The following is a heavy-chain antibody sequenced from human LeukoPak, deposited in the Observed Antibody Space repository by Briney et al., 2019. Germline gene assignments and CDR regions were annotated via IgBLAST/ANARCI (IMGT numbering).Heavy chain of an antibody. CDR1: GGSISRYY. CDR3: AREGQTGTYYYYYYMDV. V-gene: IGHV4-4*07. D-gene: IGHD1-1*01. Sequence: KTSETLSLTCTVSGGSISRYYWSWIRQPAGKGLEWIGRIYTSGSTNYNPSLKSRVTMSVDTSKNQFSLKLSSVTAADTAVYYCAREGQTGTYYYYYYMDVWGKGTTVTASS. J-gene: IGHJ6*03. CDR2: IYTSGST.